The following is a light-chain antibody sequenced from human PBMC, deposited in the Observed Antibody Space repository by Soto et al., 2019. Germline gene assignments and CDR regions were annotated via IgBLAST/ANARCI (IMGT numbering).Light chain of an antibody. CDR3: QQYNNWPCT. CDR1: QSVSSN. CDR2: GAS. Sequence: EIVMTQSPATLSVSPGERATLSCRASQSVSSNLAWYQQKPGQAPRLLIYGASTRATGIPARFSGSGSGTEFTLTISSLQSEDFALYYCQQYNNWPCTFGQGTKLEIK. J-gene: IGKJ2*02. V-gene: IGKV3-15*01.